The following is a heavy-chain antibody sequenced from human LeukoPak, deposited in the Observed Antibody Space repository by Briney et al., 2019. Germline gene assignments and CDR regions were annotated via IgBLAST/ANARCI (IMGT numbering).Heavy chain of an antibody. V-gene: IGHV4-59*08. CDR2: IYYSGSA. CDR1: GGSISSYY. J-gene: IGHJ4*02. CDR3: ARHSGYSSSPFDY. D-gene: IGHD6-13*01. Sequence: SETLSLTCTLSGGSISSYYWTWIRQPPGKGLEWIGCIYYSGSASYNPSLKSRVTISVDTSKNQFSLRLSSVTAADTAVYYCARHSGYSSSPFDYWGQGTLVTVSS.